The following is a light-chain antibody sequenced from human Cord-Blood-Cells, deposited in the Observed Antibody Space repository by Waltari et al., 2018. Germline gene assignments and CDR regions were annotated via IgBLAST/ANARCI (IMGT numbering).Light chain of an antibody. CDR3: QQRSNWPT. CDR1: QRVSSS. Sequence: EIVLTQSPATLSLSPGARATPSCTASQRVSSSLAWDQQKPGQAPRLLIYDASNRATGIPARFSGSGSGTDFTLTISSLEPEDFAVYYCQQRSNWPTFGPGTKVDIK. V-gene: IGKV3-11*01. J-gene: IGKJ3*01. CDR2: DAS.